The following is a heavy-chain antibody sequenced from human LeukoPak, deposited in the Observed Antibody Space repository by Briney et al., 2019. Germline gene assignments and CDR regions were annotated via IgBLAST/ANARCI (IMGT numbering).Heavy chain of an antibody. D-gene: IGHD3-10*01. CDR1: GFTFSRYE. V-gene: IGHV3-48*03. CDR3: ARDYASDY. Sequence: PGGSLRLSCAASGFTFSRYEMNWVRQAPGKGLEWVSYISRSGDTIYFADSVKGRFTISSDSAKNSLYLQMSSLRAEDTAVYYCARDYASDYWGQGTLVTVSS. J-gene: IGHJ4*02. CDR2: ISRSGDTI.